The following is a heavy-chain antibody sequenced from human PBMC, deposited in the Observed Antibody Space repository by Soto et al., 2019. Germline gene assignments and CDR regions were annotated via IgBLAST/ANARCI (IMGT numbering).Heavy chain of an antibody. J-gene: IGHJ4*02. Sequence: SVKVSCKASGGTFSSYAISWLRQAPGQGLEWMGGIIPIFGTANYAQKFQGRVTITADKSTSTAYMELSSLRSEDTAVYYCAAKYYYDSSGSFDYWGQGTLVTV. V-gene: IGHV1-69*06. CDR1: GGTFSSYA. CDR2: IIPIFGTA. CDR3: AAKYYYDSSGSFDY. D-gene: IGHD3-22*01.